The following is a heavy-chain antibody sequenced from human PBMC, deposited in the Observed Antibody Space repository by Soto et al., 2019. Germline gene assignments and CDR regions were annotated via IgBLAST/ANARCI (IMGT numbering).Heavy chain of an antibody. D-gene: IGHD1-26*01. J-gene: IGHJ4*02. Sequence: PGGSLRLSCSASGFTFSSYAMHWVRQAPGKGLEYVSAISSNGGSTYYADSVKGRFTISRDISKNMIYLQMDSLRAEDTAVYYCAREGMGFGYWGQGTLVTVSS. CDR3: AREGMGFGY. CDR1: GFTFSSYA. CDR2: ISSNGGST. V-gene: IGHV3-64*04.